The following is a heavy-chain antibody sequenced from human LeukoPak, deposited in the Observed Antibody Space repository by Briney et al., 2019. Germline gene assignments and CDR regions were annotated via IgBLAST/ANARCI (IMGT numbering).Heavy chain of an antibody. Sequence: ASVKVSCKASGYTFTSYDINWVRQATGQGLEWMGWMNPNSGNTGYAQKFQGRVTMTRNTSISTAYMELSSLRSEDTAVYYCARGHYGSGSSPLNWFDPWGQGALATVSS. V-gene: IGHV1-8*01. CDR3: ARGHYGSGSSPLNWFDP. CDR2: MNPNSGNT. J-gene: IGHJ5*02. D-gene: IGHD3-10*01. CDR1: GYTFTSYD.